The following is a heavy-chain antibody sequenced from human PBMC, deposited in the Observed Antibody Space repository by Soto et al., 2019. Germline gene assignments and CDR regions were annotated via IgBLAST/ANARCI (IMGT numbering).Heavy chain of an antibody. J-gene: IGHJ4*02. CDR2: INAYNGNT. CDR3: ARDVGYGLIDY. CDR1: GYTFTSYA. D-gene: IGHD5-18*01. Sequence: ASVTVSCKASGYTFTSYAMHWVRQAPGQGLEWMGWINAYNGNTNYAQKLQGRVTMTTDTSTSTAYMELRSLRSDDTAVYYCARDVGYGLIDYWGQGTLVTVSS. V-gene: IGHV1-18*01.